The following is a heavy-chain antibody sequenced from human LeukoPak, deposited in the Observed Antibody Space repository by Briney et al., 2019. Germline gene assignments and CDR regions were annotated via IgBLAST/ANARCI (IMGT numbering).Heavy chain of an antibody. J-gene: IGHJ5*02. D-gene: IGHD6-13*01. CDR1: GDDVSTNSAT. CDR3: ASAGIAAAGNPCGRTGRDNWFDP. Sequence: SQTLSLTCAISGDDVSTNSATWNWIRQSPSSGLEWLGRTYYRSKWFNENAVFVKSRTTLNADTSKNQFSLQLRSVTAADTAVYYCASAGIAAAGNPCGRTGRDNWFDPWGQGTLVTVSS. CDR2: TYYRSKWFN. V-gene: IGHV6-1*01.